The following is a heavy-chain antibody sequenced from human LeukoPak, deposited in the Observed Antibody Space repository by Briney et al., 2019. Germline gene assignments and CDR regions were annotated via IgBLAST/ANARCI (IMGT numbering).Heavy chain of an antibody. V-gene: IGHV4-34*01. J-gene: IGHJ4*02. CDR1: GGSFSGYY. CDR3: ARQETTSGSSFDY. D-gene: IGHD1-26*01. CDR2: INHSGST. Sequence: PSEALSLTCAVYGGSFSGYYWSWIRQPPGKGLEWIGEINHSGSTNYNPSLKSRVTISVDTSKNQFSLKLSSVTAADTAVYYCARQETTSGSSFDYWGQGTLVTVSS.